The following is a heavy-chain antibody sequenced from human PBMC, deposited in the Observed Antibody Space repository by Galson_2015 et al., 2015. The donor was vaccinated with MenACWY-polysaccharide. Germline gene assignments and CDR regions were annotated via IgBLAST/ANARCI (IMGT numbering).Heavy chain of an antibody. CDR3: AGVLKGLVGATPDY. D-gene: IGHD1-26*01. V-gene: IGHV3-48*02. Sequence: SLKLSCAASGFTFSSYCMNWVRQAPGKGLEWVSYISSGGTIYYADSVKGRFTISRDNAKNSLYLQMNSLRDDDTAVYYCAGVLKGLVGATPDYWGQGTLVTVSS. CDR2: ISSGGTI. J-gene: IGHJ4*02. CDR1: GFTFSSYC.